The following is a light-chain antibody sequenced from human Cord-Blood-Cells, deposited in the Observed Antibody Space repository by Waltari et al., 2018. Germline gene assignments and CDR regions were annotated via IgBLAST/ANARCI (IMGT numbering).Light chain of an antibody. V-gene: IGKV3D-15*01. CDR2: VAS. CDR1: QSASSN. Sequence: IVMTPSPATLSVSPGDRATISCRASQSASSNLDRYQQKPGQAPRLPIYVASNSPTGTPSDVKGSAYGTEFTLTISSLQSEDFAVYYCQQYNNWPLDRITLGPGTKVDIK. CDR3: QQYNNWPLDRIT. J-gene: IGKJ3*01.